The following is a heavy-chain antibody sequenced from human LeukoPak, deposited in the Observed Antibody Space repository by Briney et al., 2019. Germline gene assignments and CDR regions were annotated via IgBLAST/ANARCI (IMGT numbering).Heavy chain of an antibody. CDR1: GGSISSGSYY. V-gene: IGHV4-61*02. J-gene: IGHJ4*02. CDR2: IYTSGST. CDR3: ARVSWERNFHY. D-gene: IGHD1-26*01. Sequence: SETLSLTCTVSGGSISSGSYYWSWIRQPAGKGLEWIGRIYTSGSTNYNPSLKSRVTISVDTSKNQFSLKLSSVTAADTAVYYCARVSWERNFHYWGQGTLVTVSS.